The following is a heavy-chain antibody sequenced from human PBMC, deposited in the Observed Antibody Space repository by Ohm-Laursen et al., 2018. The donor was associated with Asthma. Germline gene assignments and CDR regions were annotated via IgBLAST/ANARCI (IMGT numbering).Heavy chain of an antibody. CDR2: IWSDGSNE. J-gene: IGHJ3*01. Sequence: SLRLSCSAPGFAFGRYGMYWVRQAPGKGLQWVAVIWSDGSNEDYAESVKGRFTISRDNSGNTLYLQMNSLRAEDTAVYYCARSNGRDCFDVWGQGTMVTVSS. CDR3: ARSNGRDCFDV. V-gene: IGHV3-33*07. CDR1: GFAFGRYG. D-gene: IGHD2-21*01.